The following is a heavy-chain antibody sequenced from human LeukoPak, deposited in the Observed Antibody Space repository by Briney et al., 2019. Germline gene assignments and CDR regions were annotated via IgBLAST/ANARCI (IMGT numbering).Heavy chain of an antibody. V-gene: IGHV3-23*01. CDR3: AKHPTSYDFWSGETYYFDH. CDR2: ISGSGGST. CDR1: GFTFSSYA. Sequence: GGSLRLSCAASGFTFSSYAMSWVRQAPGKGLEWVSAISGSGGSTYYADSVKGRFTISRDNSKNTLYLQMNSLRAEDTAVYYCAKHPTSYDFWSGETYYFDHWGQGTLVTVSS. J-gene: IGHJ4*02. D-gene: IGHD3-3*01.